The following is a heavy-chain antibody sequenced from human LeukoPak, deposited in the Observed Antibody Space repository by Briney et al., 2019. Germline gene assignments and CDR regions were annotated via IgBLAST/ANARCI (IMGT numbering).Heavy chain of an antibody. V-gene: IGHV3-53*01. CDR1: GVTVSSNY. J-gene: IGHJ4*02. Sequence: GGSLRLSCAASGVTVSSNYMNWVRKAPGKGLEWVSVIYSGGSTYYADSVKGRFTISRDNSKNTLYLQMNSLRAEDTAVYYCVREDSYDSSGYFVYWGQGTLVTVTS. CDR3: VREDSYDSSGYFVY. CDR2: IYSGGST. D-gene: IGHD3-22*01.